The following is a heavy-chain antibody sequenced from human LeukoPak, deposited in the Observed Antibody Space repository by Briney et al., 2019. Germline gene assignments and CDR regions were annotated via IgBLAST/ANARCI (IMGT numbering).Heavy chain of an antibody. CDR2: IYYSGST. Sequence: SETLSLTCTVSGGSISSSSYYWGWIRQPPGKGLEWIGSIYYSGSTYYNPSLKSRVTISVDTSKNQFSLKLSSVTAADTAVYYCARQPYDSSGLNWFDPWGQGTLVTVPS. D-gene: IGHD3-22*01. J-gene: IGHJ5*02. V-gene: IGHV4-39*01. CDR3: ARQPYDSSGLNWFDP. CDR1: GGSISSSSYY.